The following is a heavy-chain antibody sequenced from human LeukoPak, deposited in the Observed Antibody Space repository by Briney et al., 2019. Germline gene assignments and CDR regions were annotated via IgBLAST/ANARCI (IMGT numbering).Heavy chain of an antibody. CDR3: ARDLYDSSGYYYRYYFDY. D-gene: IGHD3-22*01. CDR1: GGTFSSYA. Sequence: ASVKVSCKASGGTFSSYAISWVRQAPGQGLEWMGRIIPIFGTANNAQKFQGRVTITTDESTSTAYMELSSLRSEDTAVYYCARDLYDSSGYYYRYYFDYWGQGTLVTVSS. J-gene: IGHJ4*02. V-gene: IGHV1-69*05. CDR2: IIPIFGTA.